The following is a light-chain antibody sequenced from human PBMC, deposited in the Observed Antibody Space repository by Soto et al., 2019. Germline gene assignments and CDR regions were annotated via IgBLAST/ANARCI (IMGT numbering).Light chain of an antibody. CDR1: QRVNIN. CDR2: GAP. CDR3: QQYHNLWT. J-gene: IGKJ1*01. Sequence: VMTQSPATLSVSPGERATLSCRASQRVNINLAWYQQKPGQAPRLLIYGAPTRATGIPARFSGSGSGTEFTLTISSLQSEDFALYYCQQYHNLWTFGQGTKVDI. V-gene: IGKV3-15*01.